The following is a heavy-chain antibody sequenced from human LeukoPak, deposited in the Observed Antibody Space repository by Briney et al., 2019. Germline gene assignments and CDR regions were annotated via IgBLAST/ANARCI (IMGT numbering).Heavy chain of an antibody. CDR1: GYTFTSYG. CDR3: ARASWEPNAIFDY. D-gene: IGHD1-26*01. CDR2: ISAYNGNT. V-gene: IGHV1-18*01. J-gene: IGHJ4*02. Sequence: ASVKVSCKASGYTFTSYGISWVRQAPGQGLEWMGWISAYNGNTNYAQKLQGRVTMTRDTSTSTVYMELSSLRSEDTAVYYCARASWEPNAIFDYWGQGTLVTVSS.